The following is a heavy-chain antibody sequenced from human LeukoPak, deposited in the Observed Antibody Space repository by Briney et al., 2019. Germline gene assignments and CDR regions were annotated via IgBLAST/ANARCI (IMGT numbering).Heavy chain of an antibody. CDR3: ARARDGYNYYPFDY. J-gene: IGHJ4*02. V-gene: IGHV3-49*03. D-gene: IGHD5-24*01. Sequence: GGSLRLSCTASGFTFGDYAMSWFRQAPGKGLEWVGFIRSKAYGGTTEYAASVKGRFTISRDDSKSIAYLQMNSLKTEDTAVYYCARARDGYNYYPFDYWGQGTLVTVSS. CDR2: IRSKAYGGTT. CDR1: GFTFGDYA.